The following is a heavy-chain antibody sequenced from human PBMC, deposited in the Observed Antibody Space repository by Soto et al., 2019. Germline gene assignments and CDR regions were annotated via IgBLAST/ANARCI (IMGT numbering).Heavy chain of an antibody. Sequence: EVKLVESGGGLVQPAGSLRLSCAASGFTFSTYWMHWVRQAPGNGLEWVANIKEDGSEEYYGDSVKGRFTISRDNAKNSLYLDMNSLRGEDTAVYYGARDWGAPCRGSAFCYSYHFGMDVWGQGTMVTVAS. CDR2: IKEDGSEE. CDR3: ARDWGAPCRGSAFCYSYHFGMDV. CDR1: GFTFSTYW. D-gene: IGHD3-16*01. V-gene: IGHV3-7*03. J-gene: IGHJ6*02.